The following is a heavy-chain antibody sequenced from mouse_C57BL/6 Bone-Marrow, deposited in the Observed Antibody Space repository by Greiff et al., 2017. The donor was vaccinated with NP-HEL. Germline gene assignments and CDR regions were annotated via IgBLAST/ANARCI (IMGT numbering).Heavy chain of an antibody. CDR3: ARSRNFMDY. Sequence: VHLVESGAELARPGASVKLSCQASGYTFTSYGISWVKQRTGQGLEWIGEIYPRSGNTYYNEKFKGKATLTADKSSSTAYMELRSLTSEDSAVYFCARSRNFMDYWGQGTSVTVSS. J-gene: IGHJ4*01. V-gene: IGHV1-81*01. CDR2: IYPRSGNT. CDR1: GYTFTSYG.